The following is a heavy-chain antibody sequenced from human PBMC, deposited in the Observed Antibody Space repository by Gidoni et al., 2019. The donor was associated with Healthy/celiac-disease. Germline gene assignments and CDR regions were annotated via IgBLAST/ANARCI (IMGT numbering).Heavy chain of an antibody. D-gene: IGHD6-13*01. J-gene: IGHJ4*02. CDR1: GYTFTSYY. CDR2: INPRGGST. V-gene: IGHV1-46*01. CDR3: ARDNRDMGSSWYIDY. Sequence: QVQLVQSGAEVKKPGASVKVSCKASGYTFTSYYMHWVRQAPRQGLEWMGIINPRGGSTSYAQKFQGRVTMTRDTATSTVYMELSSLRSEDTAVYYCARDNRDMGSSWYIDYWGQGTLVTVSS.